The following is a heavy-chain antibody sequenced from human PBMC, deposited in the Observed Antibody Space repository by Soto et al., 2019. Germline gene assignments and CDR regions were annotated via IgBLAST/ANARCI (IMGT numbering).Heavy chain of an antibody. V-gene: IGHV4-59*08. J-gene: IGHJ5*02. CDR3: ARRVNLPLAGTGFDP. CDR1: GAPISGYY. CDR2: IYNIGST. Sequence: SETLSLTCTVSGAPISGYYWSWLRQPPGKGLEWIGYIYNIGSTNYNPSLRSRVTMSIDTSQEQFSLKLSYVTATDTAVYYCARRVNLPLAGTGFDPWGRGTLVTVSS. D-gene: IGHD6-19*01.